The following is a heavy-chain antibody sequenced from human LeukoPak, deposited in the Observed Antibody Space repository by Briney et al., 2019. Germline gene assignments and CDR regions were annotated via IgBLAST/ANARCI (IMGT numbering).Heavy chain of an antibody. V-gene: IGHV4-59*08. CDR1: GGSISSYY. Sequence: SETLSLTCTVSGGSISSYYWSWIRQPPGEGLEWIGYIYYSGSTNYNPSLKSRVTISVDTSKNQFSLKLSSVTAADTAVYYCARQGPGNVRGVDYWGQGTLVTVSS. D-gene: IGHD3-10*02. CDR3: ARQGPGNVRGVDY. CDR2: IYYSGST. J-gene: IGHJ4*02.